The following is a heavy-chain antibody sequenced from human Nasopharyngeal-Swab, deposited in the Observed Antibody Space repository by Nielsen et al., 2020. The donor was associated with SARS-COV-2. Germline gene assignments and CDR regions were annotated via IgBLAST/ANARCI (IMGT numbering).Heavy chain of an antibody. J-gene: IGHJ4*02. D-gene: IGHD5-18*01. CDR2: IWYDGSNK. Sequence: WIRQPPGKGLEWVAVIWYDGSNKYYADSVKGRLTISRDNSKNTLYLQMNSLRAEDTAVYYCAKQSWGYSYGYYFDYWGQGTLVTVSS. V-gene: IGHV3-33*06. CDR3: AKQSWGYSYGYYFDY.